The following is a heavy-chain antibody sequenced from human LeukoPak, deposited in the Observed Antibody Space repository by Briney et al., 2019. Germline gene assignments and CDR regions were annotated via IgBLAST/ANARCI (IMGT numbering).Heavy chain of an antibody. CDR1: GGSISSYY. D-gene: IGHD3-3*01. CDR2: IYYSGST. Sequence: SETLSLTCTVSGGSISSYYWRWIRQPPGKGLEWIGYIYYSGSTNYNPSLKSRVTISVDTSKNQFSLKLSSVTAADTAVYYCARAFWSGTLDYWGQGTLVTVSS. CDR3: ARAFWSGTLDY. J-gene: IGHJ4*02. V-gene: IGHV4-59*08.